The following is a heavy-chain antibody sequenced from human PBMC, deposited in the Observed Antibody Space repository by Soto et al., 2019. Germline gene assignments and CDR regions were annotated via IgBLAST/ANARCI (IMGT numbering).Heavy chain of an antibody. CDR1: GGSISSGGYY. J-gene: IGHJ3*02. Sequence: QVQLQESGPGLVKPSQTLSLTCTVSGGSISSGGYYWSWIRQHPGKGLEWIGYIYYSGSTYYNPSLKSRVTISVDTVKNHFSLKLSSVTAADTALYYCAWGLRRLRYFDWLFSHAFDIWGQGTMVTVSS. D-gene: IGHD3-9*01. CDR3: AWGLRRLRYFDWLFSHAFDI. V-gene: IGHV4-31*03. CDR2: IYYSGST.